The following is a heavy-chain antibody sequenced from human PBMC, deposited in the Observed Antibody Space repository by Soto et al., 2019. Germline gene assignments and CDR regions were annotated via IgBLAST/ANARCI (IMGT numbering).Heavy chain of an antibody. V-gene: IGHV3-23*01. CDR1: GFTFSSYA. CDR2: ISGSGGST. CDR3: AKDRDFGVVITSFDY. D-gene: IGHD3-3*01. Sequence: RLSCAASGFTFSSYAMSWVRQAPGKGLEWVSAISGSGGSTYYADSVKGRFTISRDNSKNALYLQMNSLRAEDTAVYYCAKDRDFGVVITSFDYWGQGTLVTVSS. J-gene: IGHJ4*02.